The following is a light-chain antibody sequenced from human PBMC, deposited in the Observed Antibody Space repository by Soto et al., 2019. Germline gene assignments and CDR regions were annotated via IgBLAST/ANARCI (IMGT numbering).Light chain of an antibody. Sequence: DIQMTQSPTSLSASVGDRVTITCRASQNIRSDLNWYQQIPGKAPNLLIYATSILQTGVPSRFSGSGTGTDFTLTINGLQPEDFASYYCQQGYTTRWTFGHGTKVEIK. V-gene: IGKV1-39*01. CDR1: QNIRSD. J-gene: IGKJ1*01. CDR3: QQGYTTRWT. CDR2: ATS.